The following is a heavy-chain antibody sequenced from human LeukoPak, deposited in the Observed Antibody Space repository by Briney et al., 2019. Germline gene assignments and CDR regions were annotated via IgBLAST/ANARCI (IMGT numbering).Heavy chain of an antibody. CDR2: IKQDGSEK. J-gene: IGHJ4*02. D-gene: IGHD3-16*01. Sequence: GGSLRLSCAASGLTFSNYWMDWGRQAPGKGLEWVANIKQDGSEKNYVDSVKGRFIISRDNAKNSLYLQMNTLRADETAVYYCARDGFGTGSNWGQGTLVTISS. CDR1: GLTFSNYW. CDR3: ARDGFGTGSN. V-gene: IGHV3-7*03.